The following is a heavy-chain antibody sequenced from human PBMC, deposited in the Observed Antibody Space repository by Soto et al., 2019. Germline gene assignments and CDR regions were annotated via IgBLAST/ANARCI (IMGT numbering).Heavy chain of an antibody. V-gene: IGHV1-46*01. CDR1: GYSFTSYY. Sequence: AASVKVSCKASGYSFTSYYIHWVRQAPGQGLEWMGIIDPSDGSTRYVQKFQGRVTMTRDSSTSTVYMELTSLRSEDTAVYFCARGREVVNAKLWASDFDIWGQGTVVTVSS. D-gene: IGHD2-21*01. CDR2: IDPSDGST. CDR3: ARGREVVNAKLWASDFDI. J-gene: IGHJ3*02.